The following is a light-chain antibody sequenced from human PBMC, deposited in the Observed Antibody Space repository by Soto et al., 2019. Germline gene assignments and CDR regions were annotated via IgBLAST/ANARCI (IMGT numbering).Light chain of an antibody. V-gene: IGLV1-47*01. CDR3: AAWDDSSTPYV. Sequence: QSVLTQPPSVFGTPGQRVTISCSGSSSNIGKNFVYWYQQVPGTAPKLLIYRNDQRSSGVPDRFAGSKSGTSGSLAISGLRSEDEGDYYCAAWDDSSTPYVFGTGTKVTVL. J-gene: IGLJ1*01. CDR2: RND. CDR1: SSNIGKNF.